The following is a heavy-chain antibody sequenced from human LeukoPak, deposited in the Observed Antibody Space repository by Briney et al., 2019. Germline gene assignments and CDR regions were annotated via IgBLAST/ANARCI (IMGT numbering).Heavy chain of an antibody. D-gene: IGHD3-10*01. CDR3: AREGAMVRGVYYYYYMDV. V-gene: IGHV3-11*01. CDR1: GFTFSDYY. CDR2: ISSGSTI. Sequence: GGSLRLSCAASGFTFSDYYMSWIRQAPGKGLEWVSYISSGSTIYYADSVKGRFTISRDNAKNSLYLQMNSLRAEDTAVYYCAREGAMVRGVYYYYYMDVWGKGTTVTVSS. J-gene: IGHJ6*03.